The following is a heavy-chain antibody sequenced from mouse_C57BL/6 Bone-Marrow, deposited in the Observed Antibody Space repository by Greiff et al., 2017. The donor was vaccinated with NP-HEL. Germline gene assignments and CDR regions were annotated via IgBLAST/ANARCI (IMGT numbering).Heavy chain of an antibody. CDR2: INYDGSST. J-gene: IGHJ2*01. CDR3: ARGGYYGNWRDPFDY. D-gene: IGHD2-1*01. V-gene: IGHV5-16*01. CDR1: GFTFSDYY. Sequence: EVQLVESEGGLVQPGSSMTLSCTASGFTFSDYYMAWVRQVPEKGLEWVANINYDGSSTYYLDSLKSRFIISRDNAKNILYLQMSSLKSEDTATYYCARGGYYGNWRDPFDYWGQGTTLTVSS.